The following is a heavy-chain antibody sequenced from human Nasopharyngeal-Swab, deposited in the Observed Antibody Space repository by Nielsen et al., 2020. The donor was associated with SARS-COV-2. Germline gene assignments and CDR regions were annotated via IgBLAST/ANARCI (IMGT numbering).Heavy chain of an antibody. CDR1: GFTFSSYG. CDR3: ARVAAAVIGDLDY. D-gene: IGHD6-13*01. Sequence: GGSLRLSCAASGFTFSSYGMHWVRQAPGKGLEWVAVISYDGSNKYYADSVKGRFTISRDNSKNTLYLQMNSLRAEDTAVYYCARVAAAVIGDLDYWGQGTLVTVSS. J-gene: IGHJ4*02. CDR2: ISYDGSNK. V-gene: IGHV3-30*03.